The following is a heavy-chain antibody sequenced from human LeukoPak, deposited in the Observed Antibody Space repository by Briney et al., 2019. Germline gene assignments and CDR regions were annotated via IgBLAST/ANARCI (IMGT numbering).Heavy chain of an antibody. J-gene: IGHJ4*02. CDR3: ARLEDTAISY. CDR1: GGSISSSNYY. CDR2: ISSSGSTI. Sequence: LSLTCTVSGGSISSSNYYWGWIRQAPGKGLEWVSYISSSGSTIYYADSVKGRFTISRDNAKNSLYLQMNSLRAEDTAVYYCARLEDTAISYWGQGTLVTVSS. D-gene: IGHD5-18*01. V-gene: IGHV3-11*01.